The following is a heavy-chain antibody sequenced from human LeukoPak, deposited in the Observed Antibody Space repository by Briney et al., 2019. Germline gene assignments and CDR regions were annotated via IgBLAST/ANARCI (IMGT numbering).Heavy chain of an antibody. CDR2: ISAYNGNT. CDR1: GYTFTSYG. Sequence: ASVKVSCKASGYTFTSYGISWVRQAPGQGLEWMGWISAYNGNTNYAQKLQGRVTMTTDTSTSTAYMELRSLRSDDTAVYYCARDSKFYGDYGSSVDYWGQGTLVTVSS. CDR3: ARDSKFYGDYGSSVDY. J-gene: IGHJ4*02. V-gene: IGHV1-18*01. D-gene: IGHD4-17*01.